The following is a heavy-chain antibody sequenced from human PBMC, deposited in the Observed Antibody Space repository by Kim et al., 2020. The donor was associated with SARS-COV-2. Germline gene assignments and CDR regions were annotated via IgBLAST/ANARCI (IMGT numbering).Heavy chain of an antibody. CDR3: ARGCSSGYYYG. D-gene: IGHD3-22*01. V-gene: IGHV4-59*09. J-gene: IGHJ4*02. Sequence: TNYNPSLRSRVTIAVDTAKNQCSLKLSSVTAADTAVYYCARGCSSGYYYGWGQGTLVTVSS. CDR2: T.